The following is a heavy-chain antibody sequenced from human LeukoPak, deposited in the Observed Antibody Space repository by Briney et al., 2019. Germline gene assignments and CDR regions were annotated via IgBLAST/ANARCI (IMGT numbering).Heavy chain of an antibody. CDR1: GSISGYY. Sequence: SETLSLTCTVSGSISGYYWSWTRQPPGKGLEWIGYIYTSGSTNYNPSLESRVTISVDTSKNQFSLDLSSVTAADTAVYYCARQKCTSTSCLTKNAFDIWGQGTMVTVSS. CDR2: IYTSGST. D-gene: IGHD2-2*01. V-gene: IGHV4-4*09. J-gene: IGHJ3*02. CDR3: ARQKCTSTSCLTKNAFDI.